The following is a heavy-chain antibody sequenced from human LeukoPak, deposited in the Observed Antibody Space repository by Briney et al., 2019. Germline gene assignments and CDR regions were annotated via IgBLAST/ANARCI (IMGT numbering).Heavy chain of an antibody. V-gene: IGHV4-34*01. CDR2: INHSGST. CDR3: ARGDLGIVGATRYAFDI. CDR1: GGSISSYY. D-gene: IGHD1-26*01. J-gene: IGHJ3*02. Sequence: SETLSLTCTVSGGSISSYYWSWIRQPPGKGLEWIGEINHSGSTNYNPSLKSRVTISVDTSKNQFSLKLSSVTAADTAVYYCARGDLGIVGATRYAFDIWGQGTMVTVSS.